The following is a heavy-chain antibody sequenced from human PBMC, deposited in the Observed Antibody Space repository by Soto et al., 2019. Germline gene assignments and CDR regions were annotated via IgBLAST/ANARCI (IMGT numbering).Heavy chain of an antibody. Sequence: GGSLRLSCAASGFTVSSNYMSWVRQAPGKGLEWVSVIYSGGSTYYADSVKGRFTISRDNSKNTLYLQMNSLRAEDTAVYYCARDMGDGYNGYYYYGMDVWGQGTTVTVSS. CDR3: ARDMGDGYNGYYYYGMDV. CDR2: IYSGGST. CDR1: GFTVSSNY. D-gene: IGHD5-12*01. J-gene: IGHJ6*02. V-gene: IGHV3-53*01.